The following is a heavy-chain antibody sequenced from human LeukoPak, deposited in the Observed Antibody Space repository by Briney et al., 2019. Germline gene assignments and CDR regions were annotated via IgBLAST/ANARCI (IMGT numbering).Heavy chain of an antibody. D-gene: IGHD3-10*01. J-gene: IGHJ4*02. V-gene: IGHV4-59*01. Sequence: SETLSLTCSASGGSISSYYWNWIRQSPGKGLEWIGYIYYSGNTNYNPSLKSRVTISIDTSKNQFSLRLTSVTAADTAVYYCAGDTYGSDYWGQGTLVTVSS. CDR2: IYYSGNT. CDR3: AGDTYGSDY. CDR1: GGSISSYY.